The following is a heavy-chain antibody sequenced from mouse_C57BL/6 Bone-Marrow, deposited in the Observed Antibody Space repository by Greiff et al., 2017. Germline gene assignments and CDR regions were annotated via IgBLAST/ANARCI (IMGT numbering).Heavy chain of an antibody. V-gene: IGHV1-81*01. CDR1: GYTFTSYG. D-gene: IGHD2-2*01. CDR2: IYPRSGNT. J-gene: IGHJ1*03. Sequence: QVQLKESGAELARPGASVKLSCKASGYTFTSYGISWVKQRTGQGLEWIGEIYPRSGNTYYNEKFKGKATLTADKSSSTAYMELRSLTSEDSAVYFCARLYGYDYWYFDVWGTGTTVTVSS. CDR3: ARLYGYDYWYFDV.